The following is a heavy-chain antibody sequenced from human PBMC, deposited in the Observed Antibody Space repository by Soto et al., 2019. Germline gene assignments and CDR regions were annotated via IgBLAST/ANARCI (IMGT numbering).Heavy chain of an antibody. CDR2: INGDGSGT. J-gene: IGHJ4*02. CDR3: ARGIFGSGTANDY. D-gene: IGHD3-10*01. CDR1: GFTFTGSW. Sequence: EVQQVESGGGLVQPGGSLRLSCAASGFTFTGSWMHWVRQAPGKGLVWVSRINGDGSGTSYADFVKGRFIISRDDAKNTLFLQMNGLRAEDTAVYYCARGIFGSGTANDYWGQGTLVTVSS. V-gene: IGHV3-74*01.